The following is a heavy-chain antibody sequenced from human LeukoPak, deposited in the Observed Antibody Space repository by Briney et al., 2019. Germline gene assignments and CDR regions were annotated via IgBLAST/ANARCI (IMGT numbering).Heavy chain of an antibody. CDR3: AQDHSWGSYFFDN. D-gene: IGHD3-16*01. J-gene: IGHJ4*02. CDR2: ISGSGGST. Sequence: GGSLRLSCAASGFAFSSYGMSWVRRAPGKGPEWVSAISGSGGSTNYADSVKGRFTISRDNSKNTLYLHMNSLRAEDTAVYYCAQDHSWGSYFFDNWGQGTLVTVSS. V-gene: IGHV3-23*01. CDR1: GFAFSSYG.